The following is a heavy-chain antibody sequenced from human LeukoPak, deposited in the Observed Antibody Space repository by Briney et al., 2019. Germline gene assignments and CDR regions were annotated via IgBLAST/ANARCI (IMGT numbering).Heavy chain of an antibody. D-gene: IGHD6-13*01. Sequence: GGSLRLSCAASGFTFSSYSMNWVRQAPGKGLEWVSSISSSSSYIYYADSVKGRFTISRDNAKNSLYLQMNSLRAEDTAVYYCARDLSIAAAGTGRWGQGTLVTVSS. CDR2: ISSSSSYI. CDR3: ARDLSIAAAGTGR. CDR1: GFTFSSYS. J-gene: IGHJ4*02. V-gene: IGHV3-21*01.